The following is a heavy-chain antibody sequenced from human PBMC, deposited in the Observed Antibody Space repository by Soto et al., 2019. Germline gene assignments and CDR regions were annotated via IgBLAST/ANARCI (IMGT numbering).Heavy chain of an antibody. D-gene: IGHD3-10*01. J-gene: IGHJ4*02. CDR3: AGATGTRPPRFVY. CDR1: GFTFSSYS. Sequence: EVQLVESGGGSVQPGGSLRLSCAASGFTFSSYSINWVRQAPGKGLEWLAYISGYGDTIYYTDSVKARFIISRDNAKNSLYLQMNSLRVEDAATYYCAGATGTRPPRFVYLGQGTLVTVSS. CDR2: ISGYGDTI. V-gene: IGHV3-48*01.